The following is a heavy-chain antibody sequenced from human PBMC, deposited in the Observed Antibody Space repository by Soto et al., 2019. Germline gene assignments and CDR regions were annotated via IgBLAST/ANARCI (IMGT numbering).Heavy chain of an antibody. CDR1: GGSFSGYY. V-gene: IGHV4-34*01. J-gene: IGHJ5*02. CDR2: INHSGST. CDR3: ARGITMVRGAPRGWFDP. D-gene: IGHD3-10*01. Sequence: SETLSLTCAVYGGSFSGYYWTWIRQPPGTGLEWIGEINHSGSTNYNPSLKSRVTISVDTSKNQFSLKLTSVTAADTAVYYCARGITMVRGAPRGWFDPWGQGTLVTVSS.